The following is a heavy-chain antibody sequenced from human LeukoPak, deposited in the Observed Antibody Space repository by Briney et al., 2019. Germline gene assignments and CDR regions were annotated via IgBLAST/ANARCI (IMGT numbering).Heavy chain of an antibody. Sequence: GGSLRLSCAASGFNFANHAMSWVRQTPGKGLEWVSAISGGGDITYYADSVRGRFTISRDNSKDTLFLQMHSLRPGDTAVYYCVREDTPTTANYWGQGTLVTISS. V-gene: IGHV3-23*01. CDR3: VREDTPTTANY. CDR1: GFNFANHA. CDR2: ISGGGDIT. J-gene: IGHJ4*02. D-gene: IGHD2-21*02.